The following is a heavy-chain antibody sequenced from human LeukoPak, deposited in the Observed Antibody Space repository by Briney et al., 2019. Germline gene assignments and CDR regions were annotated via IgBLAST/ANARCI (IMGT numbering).Heavy chain of an antibody. CDR3: ARGETYYYDTSGYFIFDY. CDR1: GFTVSSNY. Sequence: PGGSLRLSCAASGFTVSSNYMSRVRQAPGKGLEWVSVIYSGGSTYYADSVKGRFTISRDNSKNTLYLQMNSLRAEDTAVYYCARGETYYYDTSGYFIFDYWGQGTLVTASS. V-gene: IGHV3-53*01. CDR2: IYSGGST. J-gene: IGHJ4*02. D-gene: IGHD3-22*01.